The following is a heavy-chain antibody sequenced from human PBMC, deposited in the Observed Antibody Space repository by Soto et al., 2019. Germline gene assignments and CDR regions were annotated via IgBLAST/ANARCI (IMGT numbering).Heavy chain of an antibody. D-gene: IGHD3-10*01. Sequence: ASVKVSCKASGYSFTSYAIHWMRQAPGQRLEWMGWINAGNGNTKVPQKFQGRVTFTRDTSASTVYMQMNSLRAEDTAVYYCAREPLDITMVRGVTTSFFDYWGQGTLVTVSS. CDR2: INAGNGNT. V-gene: IGHV1-3*01. J-gene: IGHJ4*02. CDR3: AREPLDITMVRGVTTSFFDY. CDR1: GYSFTSYA.